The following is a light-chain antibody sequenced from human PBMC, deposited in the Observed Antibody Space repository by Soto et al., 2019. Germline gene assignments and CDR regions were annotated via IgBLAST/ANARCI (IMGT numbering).Light chain of an antibody. CDR1: QSVRTY. Sequence: EIVLTQSPATLSLSPGERATLSCRASQSVRTYIAWYQQKPGQAPRLLIYDAFKRATGIAARFSGSGSGTDVTLTISSLEPEDFALYYCQHRLTWPLTFGQGTRLEIK. V-gene: IGKV3-11*01. CDR3: QHRLTWPLT. CDR2: DAF. J-gene: IGKJ5*01.